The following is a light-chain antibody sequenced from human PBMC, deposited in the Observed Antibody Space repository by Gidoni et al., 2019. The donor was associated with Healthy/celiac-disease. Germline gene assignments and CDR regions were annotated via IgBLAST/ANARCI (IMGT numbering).Light chain of an antibody. CDR2: GAS. CDR3: QQYGSSPYT. J-gene: IGKJ2*01. V-gene: IGKV3-20*01. CDR1: QSVSSSY. Sequence: EIVLTQSPGTLSLSPGERATLPCRASQSVSSSYLAWYQQKPGQAPRLLTYGASSRDTGIPDRFSGSGSGRDFTLTISRLEPEDFAVYYCQQYGSSPYTFGQGTKLEIK.